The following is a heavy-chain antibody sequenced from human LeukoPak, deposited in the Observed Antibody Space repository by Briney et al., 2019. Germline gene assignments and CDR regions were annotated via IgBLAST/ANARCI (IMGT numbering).Heavy chain of an antibody. J-gene: IGHJ4*02. V-gene: IGHV3-23*01. CDR2: ISGSTGIT. Sequence: GGSLRLSCEASGFTFSSYAMTWVRQAPGKGLEWVSSISGSTGITYYADSVKGRFTISRDNSKNTLYLQMNSLRAGDTAVYYCARGRITMVRGVIITTGPPDYWGQGTLVTVSS. CDR3: ARGRITMVRGVIITTGPPDY. D-gene: IGHD3-10*01. CDR1: GFTFSSYA.